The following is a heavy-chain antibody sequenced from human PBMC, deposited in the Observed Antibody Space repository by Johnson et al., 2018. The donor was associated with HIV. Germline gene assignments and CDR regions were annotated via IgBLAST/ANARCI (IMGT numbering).Heavy chain of an antibody. J-gene: IGHJ3*02. CDR1: GFTFSSYG. D-gene: IGHD3-22*01. V-gene: IGHV3-30*02. CDR2: IRYDGSNR. Sequence: QVQLVESGGGVVQPGGSLRLSCAASGFTFSSYGMHWVRQAPGKGLEWVAFIRYDGSNRYYADSVKGRFTISRDNSKNTLYLQMNSLRAEDTAVYYCANNRTGYYDSSGYYYDAFDIWGQGTMVTVSS. CDR3: ANNRTGYYDSSGYYYDAFDI.